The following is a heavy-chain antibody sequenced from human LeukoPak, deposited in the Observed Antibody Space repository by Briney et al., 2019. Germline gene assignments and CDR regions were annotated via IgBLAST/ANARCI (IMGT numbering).Heavy chain of an antibody. CDR3: AREGITVSHDLDY. D-gene: IGHD3-16*01. Sequence: GGSLRLSFAASGFTFITYSMNWVRQAPGKGLEGVSYISSSSSTIYYADSVKGRFTISRDNAKNSLYLQMNSLRAEDTAVYYCAREGITVSHDLDYWGQGTLVTVSS. J-gene: IGHJ4*02. CDR1: GFTFITYS. V-gene: IGHV3-48*01. CDR2: ISSSSSTI.